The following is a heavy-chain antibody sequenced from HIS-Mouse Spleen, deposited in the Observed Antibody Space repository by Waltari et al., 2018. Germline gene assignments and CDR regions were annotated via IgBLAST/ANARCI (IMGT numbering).Heavy chain of an antibody. D-gene: IGHD1-26*01. V-gene: IGHV4-39*01. CDR1: GGSISSRSYY. CDR2: IYYSGSP. J-gene: IGHJ2*01. CDR3: ARPRPSVGWGHYWYFDL. Sequence: QLQLQESGPGRVKPSVTLSLTCTVSGGSISSRSYYWGRFRQPPGKGLEWIGSIYYSGSPYYNPSLKSRVTISVDTSKNQFSLKLSSVTAADTAVYYCARPRPSVGWGHYWYFDLWGRGTLVTVSS.